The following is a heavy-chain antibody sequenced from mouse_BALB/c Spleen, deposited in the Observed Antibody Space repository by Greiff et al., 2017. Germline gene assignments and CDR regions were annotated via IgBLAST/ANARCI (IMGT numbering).Heavy chain of an antibody. Sequence: QVQLQQPGPELVKPGASVKMSCKASGYTFTSYWMHWVKQRPGQGLEWIGVIDPSDSYTSYNQKFTGKATLTVDTSSSTAYMQLSSLTSEDAAVYYCRGSRYGNPDAMDYWGQGTSVTVSS. V-gene: IGHV1S127*01. CDR3: RGSRYGNPDAMDY. CDR1: GYTFTSYW. CDR2: IDPSDSYT. D-gene: IGHD2-10*02. J-gene: IGHJ4*01.